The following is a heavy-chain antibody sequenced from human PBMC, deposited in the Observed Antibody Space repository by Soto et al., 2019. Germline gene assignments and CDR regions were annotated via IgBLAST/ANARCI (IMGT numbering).Heavy chain of an antibody. CDR3: ARADVVVPAATYGMDV. Sequence: QVQLQESGPGLVKPSQTLSLTCTVSGGSISRGGYYWSWIRHHPGKGLAWIGYSYYSGSTYYNPALKSRVTISVDTSKTQFSLKLSSVTAADTAVYYCARADVVVPAATYGMDVCGQGTTVTVSS. CDR1: GGSISRGGYY. V-gene: IGHV4-31*03. CDR2: SYYSGST. D-gene: IGHD2-2*01. J-gene: IGHJ6*02.